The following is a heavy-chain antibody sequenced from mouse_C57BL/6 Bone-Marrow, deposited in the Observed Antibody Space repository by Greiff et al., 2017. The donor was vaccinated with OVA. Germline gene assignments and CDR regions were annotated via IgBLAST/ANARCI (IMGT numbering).Heavy chain of an antibody. D-gene: IGHD2-3*01. CDR3: ARSLVYDGYLDY. Sequence: QVQLQQSGAELARPGASVKLSCKASGYTFTSYGISWVKQRTGQGLEWIGEIYPRSGNTYYNEKFKGKATLTADNSSSTAYMELRSLTSEDSAVYVCARSLVYDGYLDYWGQGTTLTVSS. J-gene: IGHJ2*01. CDR1: GYTFTSYG. V-gene: IGHV1-81*01. CDR2: IYPRSGNT.